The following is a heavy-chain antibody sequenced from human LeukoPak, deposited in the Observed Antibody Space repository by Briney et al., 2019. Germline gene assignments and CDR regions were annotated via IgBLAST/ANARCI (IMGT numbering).Heavy chain of an antibody. CDR1: GFTFKTYG. CDR3: ARDKGRNVIWTLEY. D-gene: IGHD2-15*01. CDR2: IWYDGSNK. J-gene: IGHJ4*02. V-gene: IGHV3-33*08. Sequence: PGGSLRLSCAASGFTFKTYGMHWVRQAPGKGLEWVAVIWYDGSNKYNADSVKGRFTISRDNSKNTLYLEMNSLRAEDTAVYYCARDKGRNVIWTLEYWGQGTLVTVSS.